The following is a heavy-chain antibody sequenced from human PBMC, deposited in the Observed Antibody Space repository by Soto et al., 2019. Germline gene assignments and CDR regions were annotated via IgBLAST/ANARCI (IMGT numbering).Heavy chain of an antibody. V-gene: IGHV4-59*01. CDR2: IDYSGST. Sequence: QVQLQESGPGLVKPSETLSLTCTVSGGSISRDYCSWIRQPPGKGLEWIGYIDYSGSTNYNPSLNSRVSISADTSKNQFSLKLRSVTAADTAEYFCATGVNSWYDSWGQGTLVTVSS. CDR1: GGSISRDY. J-gene: IGHJ5*01. CDR3: ATGVNSWYDS.